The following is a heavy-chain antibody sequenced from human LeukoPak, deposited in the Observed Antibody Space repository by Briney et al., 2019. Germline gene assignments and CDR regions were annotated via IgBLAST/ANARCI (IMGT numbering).Heavy chain of an antibody. J-gene: IGHJ4*02. CDR1: GGSISSYY. CDR3: ARGIEYSSSSGLGY. CDR2: IYYRGST. V-gene: IGHV4-59*01. Sequence: PSETLSLTRTVSGGSISSYYWSWVRQPPGKGLEGMGYIYYRGSTNYNPSLKRRVTISVDTSKNQFSLKLSSVTAADTAVYYCARGIEYSSSSGLGYWGQGTLVTVSS. D-gene: IGHD6-6*01.